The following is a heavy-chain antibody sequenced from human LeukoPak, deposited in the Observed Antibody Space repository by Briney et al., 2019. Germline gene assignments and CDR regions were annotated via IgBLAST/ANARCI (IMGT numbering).Heavy chain of an antibody. CDR3: AKTGLRYFDWLESYYFDY. D-gene: IGHD3-9*01. Sequence: PGGSLRLSCAASGFTFSSYAMSWVRQAPGKGLEWVSAISGSGGSTYYADSVKGRFTISRDNSKNTLYLQMNSLRAEDTAVYYCAKTGLRYFDWLESYYFDYWGQGTLVTVSS. V-gene: IGHV3-23*01. CDR1: GFTFSSYA. CDR2: ISGSGGST. J-gene: IGHJ4*02.